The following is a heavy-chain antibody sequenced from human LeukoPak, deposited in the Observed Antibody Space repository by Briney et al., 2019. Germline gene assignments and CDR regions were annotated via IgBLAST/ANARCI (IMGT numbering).Heavy chain of an antibody. CDR1: GFTFRSYS. V-gene: IGHV3-30*15. D-gene: IGHD2-15*01. CDR2: ISYDGSYE. J-gene: IGHJ4*02. CDR3: ARRGMGYPDY. Sequence: PGGSLRLSCAASGFTFRSYSMHWVRQAPGKGLEWVAVISYDGSYEYYAASVKGRFTISRDNSKNTLYLQMGSLRGEDMAVYYCARRGMGYPDYWGQGTLVTVSS.